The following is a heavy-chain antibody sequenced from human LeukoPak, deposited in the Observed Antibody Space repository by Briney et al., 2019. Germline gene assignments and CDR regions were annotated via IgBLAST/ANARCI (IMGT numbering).Heavy chain of an antibody. J-gene: IGHJ6*03. Sequence: GGSLRLSCAASGFTFNNYNMNWVRQAPGKALEWVSSITSSGAYIFYADSVKGRFTISRDNAKDSLYLQMNSLGPEDMAVYYCARILFGYSRSWWIMDVWGKGTTVTVSS. CDR3: ARILFGYSRSWWIMDV. D-gene: IGHD6-13*01. V-gene: IGHV3-21*01. CDR1: GFTFNNYN. CDR2: ITSSGAYI.